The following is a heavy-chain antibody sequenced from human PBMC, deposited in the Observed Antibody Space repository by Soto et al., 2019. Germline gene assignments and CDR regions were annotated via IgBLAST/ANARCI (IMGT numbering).Heavy chain of an antibody. CDR1: GFTFANFA. V-gene: IGHV3-23*01. CDR2: ISASGGST. D-gene: IGHD4-4*01. J-gene: IGHJ3*02. CDR3: AKDPNGNYVGGFEM. Sequence: GGSLRLSCSGSGFTFANFARSWVRQAPGGGLEWVSGISASGGSTYYADSVEGRFTISRDNFRDTLSLHMSGLRVEDTAIYYCAKDPNGNYVGGFEMCGQGTLVTVSS.